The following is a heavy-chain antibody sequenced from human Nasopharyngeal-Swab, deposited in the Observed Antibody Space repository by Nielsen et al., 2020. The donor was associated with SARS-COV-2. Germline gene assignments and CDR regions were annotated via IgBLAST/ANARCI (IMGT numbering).Heavy chain of an antibody. J-gene: IGHJ4*02. D-gene: IGHD6-13*01. Sequence: GESLKISCAASGFTFTSYDIHWVRQAPGKGLGWVAVISYDGSTKYYADPVKCRFTVSRDNSNNTLYLQMNSLRAEDTAVYYCARGIIAAAEDWGQGTLVTVSS. CDR2: ISYDGSTK. CDR1: GFTFTSYD. V-gene: IGHV3-30*16. CDR3: ARGIIAAAED.